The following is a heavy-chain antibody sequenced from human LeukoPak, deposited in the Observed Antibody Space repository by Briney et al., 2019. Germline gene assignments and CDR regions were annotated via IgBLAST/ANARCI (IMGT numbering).Heavy chain of an antibody. CDR1: GFTFSSYG. D-gene: IGHD5-12*01. J-gene: IGHJ4*02. CDR2: ISYDGSNK. Sequence: GGSLRVSCAASGFTFSSYGMHWVRQAPGNGLEWVAVISYDGSNKYYADSVKGRFTISRDNSKNTLYLQMNSLRAEDTAVYYCAKGLRGYSGYDYFDYWGQGTLVTVSS. V-gene: IGHV3-30*18. CDR3: AKGLRGYSGYDYFDY.